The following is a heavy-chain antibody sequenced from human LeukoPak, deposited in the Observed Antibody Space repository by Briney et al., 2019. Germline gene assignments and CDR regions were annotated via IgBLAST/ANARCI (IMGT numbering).Heavy chain of an antibody. V-gene: IGHV4-4*02. CDR3: ARFLGAVAGTSFGSFDP. J-gene: IGHJ5*02. Sequence: SGTLSLTCAVSGGSISSSNWWSWVRQPPGKGLEWIGEIYHSGSTNYNPSLKSRVTISVGKSKNQFSLKLSSVTAADTAVYYCARFLGAVAGTSFGSFDPWGQGTLVTVSS. CDR1: GGSISSSNW. CDR2: IYHSGST. D-gene: IGHD6-19*01.